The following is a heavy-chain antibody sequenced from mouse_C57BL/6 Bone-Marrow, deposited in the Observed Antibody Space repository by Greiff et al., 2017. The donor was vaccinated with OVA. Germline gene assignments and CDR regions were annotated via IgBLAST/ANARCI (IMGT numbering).Heavy chain of an antibody. CDR1: GFNITDYY. D-gene: IGHD1-1*01. V-gene: IGHV14-2*01. CDR3: ARRAYGSSYWYFDV. CDR2: IDPEDGET. J-gene: IGHJ1*03. Sequence: VQLKESGAELVKPGASVKLSCTASGFNITDYYMHWVKQRTEQGLEWIGRIDPEDGETKYAPKFQGKATITADTSSNTACLQLSSLTSVDTAVYYVARRAYGSSYWYFDVWGTGTTVTVSS.